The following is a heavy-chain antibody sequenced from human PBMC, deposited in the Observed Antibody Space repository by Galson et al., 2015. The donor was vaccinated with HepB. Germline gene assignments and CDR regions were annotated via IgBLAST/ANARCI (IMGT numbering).Heavy chain of an antibody. V-gene: IGHV3-9*01. CDR1: GFIFDDYA. D-gene: IGHD4-23*01. CDR2: ITWDSGNQ. CDR3: ARVPSGGQTMDY. Sequence: SLRLSCAASGFIFDDYAMHWVRQVPGKGLEWVSGITWDSGNQAYADSVWGRFTISRDNARNSLYLQMNSLRAEDTALYYCARVPSGGQTMDYWGQGTLVTVSS. J-gene: IGHJ4*02.